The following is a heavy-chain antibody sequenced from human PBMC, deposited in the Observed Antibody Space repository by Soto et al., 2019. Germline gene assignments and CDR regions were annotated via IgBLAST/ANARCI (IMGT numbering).Heavy chain of an antibody. V-gene: IGHV3-7*03. CDR3: ARDRDSSGYDAFDI. D-gene: IGHD3-22*01. Sequence: EVQLVESGGGLVQPGGSLRLSCAASGFTFSSYWVSWVRQAPGKGLEWVANIKQDGSEKYYVDSVKGRFTISRDNAKNSLYLQMNSLRAEDTAVYYCARDRDSSGYDAFDIWGQGTMVTVSS. J-gene: IGHJ3*02. CDR2: IKQDGSEK. CDR1: GFTFSSYW.